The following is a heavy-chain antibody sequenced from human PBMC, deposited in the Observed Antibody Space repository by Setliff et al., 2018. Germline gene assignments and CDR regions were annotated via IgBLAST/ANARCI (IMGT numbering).Heavy chain of an antibody. V-gene: IGHV3-21*01. CDR2: IDSSSTWI. J-gene: IGHJ4*02. CDR3: ARSENXXSTHCSPYDY. Sequence: GGSLRLSCAASGFTFSSYTMNWVXXXXGEGLEWVSSIDSSSTWIYYADSVKGRFTISRDXAKNSLYLQMNSLRAEDTATYYCARSENXXSTHCSPYDYXGXXTLVTVS. CDR1: GFTFSSYT. D-gene: IGHD2-2*01.